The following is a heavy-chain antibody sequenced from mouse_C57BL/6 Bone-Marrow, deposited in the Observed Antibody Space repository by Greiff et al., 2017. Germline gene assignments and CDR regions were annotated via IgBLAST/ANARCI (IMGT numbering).Heavy chain of an antibody. Sequence: LQQSGAELVRPGASVKMSCKASGYTFTSYNMHWAKQTPRQGLEWIGAIYPGNGDTSYNQKFKGKATLTVDKSSSTAYMQLSSLTSEDSAVYFCAREGYGPNAYWGQGTLVTVSA. D-gene: IGHD1-1*02. J-gene: IGHJ3*01. CDR2: IYPGNGDT. CDR1: GYTFTSYN. CDR3: AREGYGPNAY. V-gene: IGHV1-12*01.